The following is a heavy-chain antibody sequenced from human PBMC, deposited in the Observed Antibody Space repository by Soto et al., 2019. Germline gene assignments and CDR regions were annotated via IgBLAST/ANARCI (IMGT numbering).Heavy chain of an antibody. Sequence: GGSLRLSCTASGFIFSNAWINWVRQAPGKGLEWVGRVKSKTAGGTTDFAAPVKGRFAISRDDSKNIVYMQMNSLRTEDTAVYYCSTDSYINTIAIHLDYLCLGTRVTVSS. CDR2: VKSKTAGGTT. CDR3: STDSYINTIAIHLDY. V-gene: IGHV3-15*07. J-gene: IGHJ4*01. D-gene: IGHD3-22*01. CDR1: GFIFSNAW.